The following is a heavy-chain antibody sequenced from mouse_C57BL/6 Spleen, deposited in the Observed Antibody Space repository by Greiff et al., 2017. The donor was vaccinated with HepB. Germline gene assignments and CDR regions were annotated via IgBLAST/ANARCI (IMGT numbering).Heavy chain of an antibody. V-gene: IGHV1-50*01. CDR3: ARGYPNYYAMDY. CDR1: GYTFTSYW. CDR2: IDPSDSYT. Sequence: VQLQQPGAELVKPGASVKLSCKASGYTFTSYWMQWVKQRPGQGLEWIGEIDPSDSYTNYNQKFKGKATLTVDTSSSTAYMQLSSLTSEDSAVYYCARGYPNYYAMDYWGQGTSVTVSS. J-gene: IGHJ4*01. D-gene: IGHD3-1*01.